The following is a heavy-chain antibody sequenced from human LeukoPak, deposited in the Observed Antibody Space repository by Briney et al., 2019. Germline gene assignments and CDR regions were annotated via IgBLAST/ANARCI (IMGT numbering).Heavy chain of an antibody. CDR2: ISSSSSYI. CDR3: ARAPAAMVDY. V-gene: IGHV3-21*01. CDR1: GFTFSSYW. D-gene: IGHD2-2*01. Sequence: PGGSLRLSCAASGFTFSSYWMSWVRQAPGKGLEWVSSISSSSSYIYYADSVKGRFTISRDNAKNSLYLQMNSLRAEDTAVYYCARAPAAMVDYWGQGTLVTVSS. J-gene: IGHJ4*02.